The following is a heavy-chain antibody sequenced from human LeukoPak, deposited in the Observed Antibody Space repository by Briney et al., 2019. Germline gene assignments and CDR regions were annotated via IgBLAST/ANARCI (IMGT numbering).Heavy chain of an antibody. Sequence: GGSLRLSCTASGFTFGDYAMSWFRQAPGKGLEWVGFIRSKAYGGTTEYAASVKGRFTISRDDSKDTASLQMNNLKTEDTAVYYCTVGGYRYGLDAFDIWGQGTMVTVSS. J-gene: IGHJ3*02. CDR2: IRSKAYGGTT. CDR3: TVGGYRYGLDAFDI. CDR1: GFTFGDYA. V-gene: IGHV3-49*03. D-gene: IGHD5-18*01.